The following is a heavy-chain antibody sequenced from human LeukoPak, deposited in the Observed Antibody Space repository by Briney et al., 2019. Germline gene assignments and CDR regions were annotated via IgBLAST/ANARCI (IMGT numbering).Heavy chain of an antibody. CDR3: ARGQYSRSWYSRTVDP. D-gene: IGHD6-13*01. Sequence: ASVKVSCTASGYTFTSYDINWVRQATGQGLEWMGWMNPNSGNTGYAQKFQGRVTMTRNTSIRTAYMELSSLRSEDTAVYYCARGQYSRSWYSRTVDPWGQGTLVTVSS. CDR2: MNPNSGNT. CDR1: GYTFTSYD. J-gene: IGHJ5*02. V-gene: IGHV1-8*01.